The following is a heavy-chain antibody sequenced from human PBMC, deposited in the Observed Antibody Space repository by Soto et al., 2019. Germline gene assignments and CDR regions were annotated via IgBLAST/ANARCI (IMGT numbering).Heavy chain of an antibody. Sequence: VRLLESGGGLVQPGGSLRLSCSASGFTFSKYAMTWVRQAPGKGLECVSGIYGSGAGIEYADSVKGRFTISRDNSRNTVYLQMDGLRADDTAVYYCAKDAVSGDGLWLMDHWGQGTLVTVSS. J-gene: IGHJ4*02. V-gene: IGHV3-23*01. CDR3: AKDAVSGDGLWLMDH. CDR1: GFTFSKYA. CDR2: IYGSGAGI. D-gene: IGHD2-21*02.